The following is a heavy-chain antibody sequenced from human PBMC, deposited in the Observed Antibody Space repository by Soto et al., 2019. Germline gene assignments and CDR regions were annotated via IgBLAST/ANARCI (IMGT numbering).Heavy chain of an antibody. J-gene: IGHJ6*02. V-gene: IGHV1-18*01. CDR2: ISAYNGNT. D-gene: IGHD6-6*01. CDR1: GYTFTSYG. CDR3: AREIAARRYYYGMDV. Sequence: ASVKVSCKASGYTFTSYGISWVRQAPGQGLEWMGWISAYNGNTNYAQKLQGRVTMTRDTSTSTVYMELSSLRSEDTAVYYCAREIAARRYYYGMDVWGQGTTVTVSS.